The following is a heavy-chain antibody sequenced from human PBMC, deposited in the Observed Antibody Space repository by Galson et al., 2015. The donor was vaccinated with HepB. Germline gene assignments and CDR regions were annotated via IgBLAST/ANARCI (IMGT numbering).Heavy chain of an antibody. D-gene: IGHD2-2*01. V-gene: IGHV1-3*01. Sequence: SVKVSCKASGYTFTTYPMHWVRQAPGQRLEWMGWITAGNGHTKYSQKFQGRVTITRDTSASTAYMELSSLKTEDTAVYYCAREGCDTSCYVGGFDCWGQGTLVTVSS. CDR2: ITAGNGHT. CDR3: AREGCDTSCYVGGFDC. CDR1: GYTFTTYP. J-gene: IGHJ4*02.